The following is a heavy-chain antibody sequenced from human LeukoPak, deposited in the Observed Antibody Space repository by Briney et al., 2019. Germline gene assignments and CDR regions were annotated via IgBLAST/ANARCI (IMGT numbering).Heavy chain of an antibody. Sequence: SETLSLTCTVSGYSISTGYYWDWIRQPPGKGLEWIGTFYHGGSTYYNPSLKSRVTISVDTSKNQFSLNLTSVTAADTAVYYCARFARDYTGLDYWGQGTLVSVSS. CDR1: GYSISTGYY. CDR2: FYHGGST. D-gene: IGHD3-3*01. J-gene: IGHJ4*02. V-gene: IGHV4-38-2*02. CDR3: ARFARDYTGLDY.